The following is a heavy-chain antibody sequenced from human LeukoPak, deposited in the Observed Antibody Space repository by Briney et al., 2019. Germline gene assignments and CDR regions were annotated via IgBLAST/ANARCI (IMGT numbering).Heavy chain of an antibody. D-gene: IGHD2-2*01. CDR1: GFTFSNYG. CDR3: AKDVPTAYFDY. CDR2: VRYDETTK. J-gene: IGHJ4*02. Sequence: PGGSLRLSCAASGFTFSNYGMHWVRQAPGKGLEWVAFVRYDETTKFYADSVKGRFTISRDNSKTTLYLQMNSLRADDTAVYYCAKDVPTAYFDYWGQGTLVTVSS. V-gene: IGHV3-30*02.